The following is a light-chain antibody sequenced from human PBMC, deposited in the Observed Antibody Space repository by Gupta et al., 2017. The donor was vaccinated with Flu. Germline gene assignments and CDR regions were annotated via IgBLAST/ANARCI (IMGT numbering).Light chain of an antibody. V-gene: IGKV3-11*01. J-gene: IGKJ4*01. Sequence: PGERATLFCRASQSVSSYLAWYQQKTGQAPRLLIYGASTRATGIPARFSGSGSGTDFTLTISSLEPEEFAIYYCQQGTNWPTFGGGTKVEIK. CDR1: QSVSSY. CDR2: GAS. CDR3: QQGTNWPT.